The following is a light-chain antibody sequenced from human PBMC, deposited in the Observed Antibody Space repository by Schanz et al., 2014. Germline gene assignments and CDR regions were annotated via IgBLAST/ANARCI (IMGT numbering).Light chain of an antibody. Sequence: QSALTQPASVSGSPGQSITISCTGTSSDVGSNNIVSWYQQHPGKAPKLMIYEGTKRPLGVSNRFSGSKSGNTASLTISGLQAEDEADYYCSSYAGSDNWVFGGGTKLTVL. CDR3: SSYAGSDNWV. V-gene: IGLV2-23*01. J-gene: IGLJ3*02. CDR2: EGT. CDR1: SSDVGSNNI.